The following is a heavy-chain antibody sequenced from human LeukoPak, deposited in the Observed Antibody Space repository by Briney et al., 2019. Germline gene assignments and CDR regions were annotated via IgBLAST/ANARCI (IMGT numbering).Heavy chain of an antibody. CDR1: GFTFSTYA. V-gene: IGHV3-23*01. CDR3: AGYSSSWYFFDY. D-gene: IGHD6-13*01. J-gene: IGHJ4*02. CDR2: ITAGGGST. Sequence: GGSLRLSCAASGFTFSTYAMTWVRQAPGKGLEWVSAITAGGGSTYYADSVKGRFTISRVNSKNTLYLQMNSLRAEDTAVYYCAGYSSSWYFFDYWGQGTLVTVSS.